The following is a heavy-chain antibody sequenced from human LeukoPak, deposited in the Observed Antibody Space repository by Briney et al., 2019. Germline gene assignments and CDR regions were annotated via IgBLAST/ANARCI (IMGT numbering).Heavy chain of an antibody. CDR3: AKDLVTDY. V-gene: IGHV3-72*01. J-gene: IGHJ4*02. D-gene: IGHD4-11*01. CDR2: TRNKASGHTT. CDR1: GFTFSDHY. Sequence: GGSLRLSCAASGFTFSDHYMDWVRQAPGKGLEWVARTRNKASGHTTEYAASVKGRFTISRDDSKKSLYLQMNSLRAEDTAVYYCAKDLVTDYWGQGTLVTVSS.